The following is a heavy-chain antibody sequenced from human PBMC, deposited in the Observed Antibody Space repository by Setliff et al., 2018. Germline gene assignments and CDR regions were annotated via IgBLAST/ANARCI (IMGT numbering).Heavy chain of an antibody. J-gene: IGHJ4*02. V-gene: IGHV4-61*09. CDR3: ARVGGNIAAAAPVYTYYFDY. CDR2: IYTSGST. CDR1: GGSISSGSYY. D-gene: IGHD6-13*01. Sequence: SETLSLTCTVSGGSISSGSYYWSWIRQPAGKGLEWIGHIYTSGSTNYNPSLKSRVTISVDTSKNQFSLRLSSVTAADTAVYYCARVGGNIAAAAPVYTYYFDYWGQGTLVTVSS.